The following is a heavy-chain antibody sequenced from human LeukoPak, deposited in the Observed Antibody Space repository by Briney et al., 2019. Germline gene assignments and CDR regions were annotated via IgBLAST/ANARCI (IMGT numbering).Heavy chain of an antibody. V-gene: IGHV3-53*05. Sequence: TGGSLRLSCAASGLTVSSNCMSWVRQAPGKGLEWVSFIYSGGNTYYADSVKGRFTISRDNSKNTLYLQMNSLRAEDTAVYYCARDLVHHRLLATNYNWFDPWGQGTLVTVSS. J-gene: IGHJ5*02. CDR1: GLTVSSNC. CDR3: ARDLVHHRLLATNYNWFDP. CDR2: IYSGGNT. D-gene: IGHD2-8*01.